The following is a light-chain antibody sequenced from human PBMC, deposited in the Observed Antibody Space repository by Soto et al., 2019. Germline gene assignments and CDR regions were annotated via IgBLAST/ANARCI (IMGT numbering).Light chain of an antibody. J-gene: IGLJ1*01. V-gene: IGLV1-40*01. CDR2: DYN. CDR1: SSNIGAGYD. CDR3: QSYDSSLSGSTV. Sequence: QPVLTQPPSVSGAPGQRVTISCTGSSSNIGAGYDVHWYQQLPGTAPKLLIYDYNNRPSGVPDRFSGSKSGTSASLAITGRQAEDEADYYCQSYDSSLSGSTVFGTGTKLTVL.